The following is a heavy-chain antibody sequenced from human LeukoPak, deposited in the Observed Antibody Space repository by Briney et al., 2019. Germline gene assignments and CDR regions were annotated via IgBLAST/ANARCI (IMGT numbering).Heavy chain of an antibody. V-gene: IGHV3-74*01. CDR3: ARALYCRSPSCPTWFDR. Sequence: GGSLRLSCAASGFTFCSYWMHWVRQAPGRGVVWVSRINSDGSRTRYADSVRGRFPISRDNAKNTVYLQLNSLRAEDTAVYYCARALYCRSPSCPTWFDRWSQGTLVTV. CDR2: INSDGSRT. CDR1: GFTFCSYW. D-gene: IGHD2-2*01. J-gene: IGHJ5*02.